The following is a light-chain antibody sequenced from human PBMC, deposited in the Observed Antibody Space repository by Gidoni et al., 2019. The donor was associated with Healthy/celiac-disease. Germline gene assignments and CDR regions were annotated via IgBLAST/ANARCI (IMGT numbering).Light chain of an antibody. CDR3: QQYGSSPGYT. V-gene: IGKV3-20*01. CDR2: GAS. CDR1: QSVSSSY. J-gene: IGKJ2*01. Sequence: EIVLTQSPGTLSLSPGERATLSCRASQSVSSSYLAWYQQKTGQAPRRLIYGASSRATGIPDRFSGSGSGTDFTITISRLEPEDFAVYYCQQYGSSPGYTFGQGTKLEIK.